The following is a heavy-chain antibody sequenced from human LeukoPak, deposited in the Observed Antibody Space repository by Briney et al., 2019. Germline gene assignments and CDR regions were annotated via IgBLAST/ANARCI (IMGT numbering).Heavy chain of an antibody. V-gene: IGHV3-33*01. J-gene: IGHJ4*02. D-gene: IGHD5-12*01. CDR2: IWYDGSNK. Sequence: PGGSLRLSCAASGFTFSSYGTHWVRQAPGKGLEWVAVIWYDGSNKYYADSVKGRFTISRDNSKNTLYLQMNSLRAEDTAVYYCARDGVYSGYDEAFDYWGQGTLVTVSS. CDR1: GFTFSSYG. CDR3: ARDGVYSGYDEAFDY.